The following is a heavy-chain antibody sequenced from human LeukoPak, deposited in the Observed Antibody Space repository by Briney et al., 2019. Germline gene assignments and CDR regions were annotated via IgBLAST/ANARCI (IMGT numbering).Heavy chain of an antibody. Sequence: GGSLRLSCAASGFTFSNFWMSWVRQAPGKGLEWVANIKQDGSEKYYVDSVKGRFTVSRDNAKNSLYLQMNSLRAEDTAVYYCARPGQLGSLYYGMDVWGQGTTVTVS. D-gene: IGHD3-10*01. J-gene: IGHJ6*02. CDR2: IKQDGSEK. CDR3: ARPGQLGSLYYGMDV. CDR1: GFTFSNFW. V-gene: IGHV3-7*01.